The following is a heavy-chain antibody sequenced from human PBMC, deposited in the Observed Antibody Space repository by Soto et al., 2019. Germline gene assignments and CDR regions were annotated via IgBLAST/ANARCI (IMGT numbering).Heavy chain of an antibody. J-gene: IGHJ6*02. Sequence: GASVKVSCKSSGYPFTHYGITWIRQAPGQGLEWMGWISPFNGNTNYGQTLQGRVTLTTDTSTSTVYMELRSLRSDDTAVYYCARDQSFDRTYYYGIDAWGQGTTVTVSS. CDR2: ISPFNGNT. V-gene: IGHV1-18*01. CDR3: ARDQSFDRTYYYGIDA. CDR1: GYPFTHYG. D-gene: IGHD3-16*01.